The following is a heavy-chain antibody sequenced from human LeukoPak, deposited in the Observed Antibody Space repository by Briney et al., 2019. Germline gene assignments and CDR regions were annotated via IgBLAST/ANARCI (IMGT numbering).Heavy chain of an antibody. CDR1: GFTFSSYG. V-gene: IGHV3-20*04. CDR3: ARELVTYYYYYMDV. D-gene: IGHD4-23*01. CDR2: INWNGGST. J-gene: IGHJ6*03. Sequence: GGSLRLSCAASGFTFSSYGMHWVRQAPGKGLEWVSGINWNGGSTGYADSVKGRFTISRDNAKNSLYLQMNSLRAEDTALYYCARELVTYYYYYMDVWGKGTTVTVSS.